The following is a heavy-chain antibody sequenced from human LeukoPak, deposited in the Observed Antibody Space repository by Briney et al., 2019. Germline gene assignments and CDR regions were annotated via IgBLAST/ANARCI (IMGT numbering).Heavy chain of an antibody. Sequence: SETLSLTWTVSGDSISSGSFCWSWIRQAAGKGLEGIGRVSSSERTTYNPSLKSRLTISITTSKNQFSLKVTSVTAADTAVYYCARHRRITMLAVVTYSHYYSLDVWGKGTTVTISS. CDR3: ARHRRITMLAVVTYSHYYSLDV. CDR1: GDSISSGSFC. V-gene: IGHV4-61*02. CDR2: VSSSERT. D-gene: IGHD3-22*01. J-gene: IGHJ6*03.